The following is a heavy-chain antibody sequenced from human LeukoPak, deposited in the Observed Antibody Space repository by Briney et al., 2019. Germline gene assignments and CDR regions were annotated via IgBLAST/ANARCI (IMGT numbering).Heavy chain of an antibody. CDR3: AESSGYDLGAYFDY. CDR2: IIPIFGTA. V-gene: IGHV1-69*13. Sequence: ASVKVSCKASGGTFSSYAISWVRQAPGQGLEWMGGIIPIFGTANYAQKFQGRVTITADESTSTAYMELSSLRSEDTAVYYCAESSGYDLGAYFDYWGQGTLVTVSS. J-gene: IGHJ4*02. D-gene: IGHD5-12*01. CDR1: GGTFSSYA.